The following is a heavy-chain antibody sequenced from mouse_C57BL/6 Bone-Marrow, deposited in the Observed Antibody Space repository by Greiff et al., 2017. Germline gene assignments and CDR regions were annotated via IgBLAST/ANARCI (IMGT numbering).Heavy chain of an antibody. J-gene: IGHJ2*01. Sequence: QVQLKQSGAELVKPGASVKISCKASGYAFSSYWMNWVKQRPGKGLEWIGQIYPGDGDTNYNGKFKGKATLTADKSSSTAYMQLSSLTSEDSAVYFCASGGFTTVVATLYYFDYWGQGTTLTVSS. CDR1: GYAFSSYW. D-gene: IGHD1-1*01. CDR3: ASGGFTTVVATLYYFDY. V-gene: IGHV1-80*01. CDR2: IYPGDGDT.